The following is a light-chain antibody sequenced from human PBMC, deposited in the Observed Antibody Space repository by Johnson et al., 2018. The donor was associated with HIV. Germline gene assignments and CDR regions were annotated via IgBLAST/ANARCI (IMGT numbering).Light chain of an antibody. CDR1: NSNIGNNY. CDR3: GTWDSRLSVYV. Sequence: QSALTQPPSVSAAPGQKVTISCYGSNSNIGNNYVSWYQQLPGTAPKLLIYENNQRSSGIPDRFSGSKSGTSATLGITGLQTGDEADYYCGTWDSRLSVYVFGTGTKVTVL. J-gene: IGLJ1*01. CDR2: ENN. V-gene: IGLV1-51*02.